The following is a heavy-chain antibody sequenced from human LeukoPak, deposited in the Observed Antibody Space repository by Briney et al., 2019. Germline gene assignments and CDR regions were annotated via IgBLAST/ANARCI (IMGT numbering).Heavy chain of an antibody. D-gene: IGHD6-6*01. CDR2: IYYSGST. J-gene: IGHJ4*02. CDR3: ARRTYSSSSLDY. CDR1: GGSISSSSYY. Sequence: SETLSLTCTVSGGSISSSSYYWGWIRQPPGKGLEWIGSIYYSGSTYYNPSLKSRVTISVDTSKNQFSLKLSSVTAADTAVYYCARRTYSSSSLDYWGQGTLVTVSS. V-gene: IGHV4-39*01.